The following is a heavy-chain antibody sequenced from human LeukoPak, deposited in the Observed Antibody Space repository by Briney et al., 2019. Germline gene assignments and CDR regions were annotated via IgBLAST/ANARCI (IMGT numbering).Heavy chain of an antibody. V-gene: IGHV4-38-2*01. Sequence: SETLSLTCAVSGYSISSGYYWGWIRQPPGKGLEWIGSIYHSGSTYYNPSLKSRVTISVDTSKNQFSLKLSSVTAADTAVYYCARHPSSYYDYVWGSYRLYYFDYWGQGTLVTVS. D-gene: IGHD3-16*02. CDR2: IYHSGST. CDR3: ARHPSSYYDYVWGSYRLYYFDY. J-gene: IGHJ4*02. CDR1: GYSISSGYY.